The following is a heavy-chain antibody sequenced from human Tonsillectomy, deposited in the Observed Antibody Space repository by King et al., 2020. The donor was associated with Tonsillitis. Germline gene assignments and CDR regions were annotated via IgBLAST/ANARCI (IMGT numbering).Heavy chain of an antibody. D-gene: IGHD5-24*01. J-gene: IGHJ3*02. Sequence: VQLVESGAEVKKPGSSVKVSCKASGGTFSSYGITWVRQAPGQGLEWMGGIIPIFGTANYAQKFQGRVTITADESTSIAYMERSSLRSEDTAIYYCARTREWLQFDNGHDGFDIWGQGTMVTVSS. CDR1: GGTFSSYG. CDR3: ARTREWLQFDNGHDGFDI. V-gene: IGHV1-69*01. CDR2: IIPIFGTA.